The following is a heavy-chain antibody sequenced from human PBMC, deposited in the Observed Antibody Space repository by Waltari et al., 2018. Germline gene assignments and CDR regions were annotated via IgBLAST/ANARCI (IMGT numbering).Heavy chain of an antibody. D-gene: IGHD2-21*02. V-gene: IGHV1-69*05. J-gene: IGHJ6*02. CDR1: GGTFSSYA. CDR3: ARERGGGDREVYYYYGMDV. CDR2: IIPILGTA. Sequence: QVQLVQSGAEVKKPGSSVTVSCKASGGTFSSYAISWVRQAPGQGLEWMGGIIPILGTANYAQKFQGRVTITTDESTSTAYMELSSLRSEDTAVYYCARERGGGDREVYYYYGMDVWGQGTTVTVSS.